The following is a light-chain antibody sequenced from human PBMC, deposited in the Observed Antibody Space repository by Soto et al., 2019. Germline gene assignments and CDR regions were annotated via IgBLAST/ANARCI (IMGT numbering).Light chain of an antibody. CDR2: DAS. CDR3: QQRSNWPPTWT. V-gene: IGKV3-11*01. Sequence: EVVLPQYTATVSLSPGERATLSCWASQSVSSYLAWYQQKPGQAPRLLIYDASNRATGIPARFSGSGSGTDFTLTISSLEPEDFAVYYCQQRSNWPPTWTFGQGTKVDIK. CDR1: QSVSSY. J-gene: IGKJ1*01.